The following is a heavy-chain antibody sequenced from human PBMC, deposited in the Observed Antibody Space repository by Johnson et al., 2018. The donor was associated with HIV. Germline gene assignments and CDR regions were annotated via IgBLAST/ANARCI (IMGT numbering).Heavy chain of an antibody. D-gene: IGHD3-3*01. CDR2: ISSSGSTI. CDR1: GFTFSDYY. V-gene: IGHV3-11*04. CDR3: ASLYYNFWSGYSSSGWSHAFDI. Sequence: QVQLVESGGGLVQPGGSLRLSCAASGFTFSDYYMSWIRQAPGKGLEWVSYISSSGSTIYYADSVKGRFTISRANAKNSLYLQMNSLRAEDTAVYYCASLYYNFWSGYSSSGWSHAFDIWGQGTMVTVSS. J-gene: IGHJ3*02.